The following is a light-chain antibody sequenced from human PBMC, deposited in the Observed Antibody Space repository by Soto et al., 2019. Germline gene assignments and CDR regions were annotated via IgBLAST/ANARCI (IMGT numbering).Light chain of an antibody. CDR2: KAS. CDR1: QTISSW. Sequence: DIQMTQSPSTLSGSVGDRVTITCRASQTISSWLAWYQQKPEKAPKLLIYKASTLKSGDTSRCSGSGSGTEVTLTISSLQPDDFATYYCQHYNSYSEAFGQGTKVDI. J-gene: IGKJ1*01. CDR3: QHYNSYSEA. V-gene: IGKV1-5*03.